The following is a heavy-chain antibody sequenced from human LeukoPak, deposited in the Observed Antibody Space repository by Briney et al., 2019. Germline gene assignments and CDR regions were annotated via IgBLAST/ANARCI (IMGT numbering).Heavy chain of an antibody. Sequence: ASVKVSCKASGYTFTSYGFSWVRQAPGQGLEWMGWINAHNGQTSYAQKLQGRVTMTTDTTTSTAYMELRSLRFDDTAVYYCVRDWALGIFGDEPLDTWGQGTLVTVSS. CDR1: GYTFTSYG. J-gene: IGHJ5*02. V-gene: IGHV1-18*01. CDR2: INAHNGQT. D-gene: IGHD3-3*01. CDR3: VRDWALGIFGDEPLDT.